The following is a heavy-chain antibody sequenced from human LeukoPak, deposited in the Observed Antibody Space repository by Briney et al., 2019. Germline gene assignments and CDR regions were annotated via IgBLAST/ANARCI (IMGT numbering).Heavy chain of an antibody. CDR1: GGSFSGYY. CDR2: INHSGST. Sequence: SETLSLTCAVYGGSFSGYYWSWIRQPPGKGLEWIGSINHSGSTNYNPSLKSRVTISVDTSKNQFSLKLSSVTAADTAVYYCARGPTRGLYQLPIDYWGQGTLVTVSS. CDR3: ARGPTRGLYQLPIDY. D-gene: IGHD2-2*01. J-gene: IGHJ4*02. V-gene: IGHV4-34*01.